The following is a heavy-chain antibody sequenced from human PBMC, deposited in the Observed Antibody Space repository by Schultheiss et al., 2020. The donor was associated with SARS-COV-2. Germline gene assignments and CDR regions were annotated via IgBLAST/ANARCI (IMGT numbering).Heavy chain of an antibody. J-gene: IGHJ4*02. CDR3: ARMSGYSYGYMVFDY. V-gene: IGHV1-69*13. CDR2: IIPIFGTA. CDR1: GGTFSSYA. Sequence: SVKVSFKASGGTFSSYAISWVRQAPGQGLEWMGGIIPIFGTANYAQKFQGRVTITADESTSTAYMELSSLRSEDTAVYYCARMSGYSYGYMVFDYWGQGTLVTVSS. D-gene: IGHD5-18*01.